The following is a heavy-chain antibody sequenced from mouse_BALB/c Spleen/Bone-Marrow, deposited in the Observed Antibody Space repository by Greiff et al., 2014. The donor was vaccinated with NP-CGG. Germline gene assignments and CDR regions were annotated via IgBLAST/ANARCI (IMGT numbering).Heavy chain of an antibody. V-gene: IGHV1-55*01. CDR2: IYPGSDST. CDR3: AREKDWVFDY. Sequence: VHLVESGAELVKPGTSVKMSCKASGYTFTSYWMHWVKQRPGRGLEWIGDIYPGSDSTNYNEKFKGKATLTVDTSSSTAYMQLSSLTSEDSAVYYCAREKDWVFDYWGQGTTLTVSS. CDR1: GYTFTSYW. D-gene: IGHD4-1*01. J-gene: IGHJ2*01.